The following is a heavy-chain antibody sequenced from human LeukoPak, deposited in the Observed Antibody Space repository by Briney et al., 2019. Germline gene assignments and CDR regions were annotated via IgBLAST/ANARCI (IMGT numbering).Heavy chain of an antibody. CDR2: ISSSSTYI. CDR3: ARAGKSGVYGMDV. Sequence: PGGSLRLSCAASGFTFSGYSLNWVRQAPGKGLEWVSSISSSSTYIYYADSVKGRFTISRDNADNSLYLQLNSLRVEDTAVYYCARAGKSGVYGMDVWGQGTTVTVSS. J-gene: IGHJ6*02. V-gene: IGHV3-21*01. CDR1: GFTFSGYS.